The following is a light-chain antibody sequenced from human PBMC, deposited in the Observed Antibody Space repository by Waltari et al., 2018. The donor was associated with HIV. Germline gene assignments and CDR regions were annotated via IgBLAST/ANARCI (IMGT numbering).Light chain of an antibody. Sequence: EIVLTQSPGTLSVSPGGSATLSCRASQSVASNSLAWYQQKLGQAPRLLVYGASSRATDIPARFSGSGSGTDFTLTISRLEPEDSAVYYCQQYGRSPYTFGQGTKLEIK. CDR1: QSVASNS. V-gene: IGKV3-20*01. CDR2: GAS. J-gene: IGKJ2*01. CDR3: QQYGRSPYT.